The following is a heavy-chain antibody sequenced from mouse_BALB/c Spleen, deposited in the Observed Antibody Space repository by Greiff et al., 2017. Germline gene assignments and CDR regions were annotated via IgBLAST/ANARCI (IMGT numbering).Heavy chain of an antibody. CDR2: ISSGSSTI. V-gene: IGHV5-17*02. CDR3: ARYDYAMDY. J-gene: IGHJ4*01. Sequence: EVKLVESGGGLVQPGGSRKLSCAASGFTFSSFGMHWVRQAPEKGLEWVAYISSGSSTIYYADTVKGRFTISRDNPKNTLFLQMTSLRSEDTAMSYCARYDYAMDYWGQGTSVTVSS. D-gene: IGHD2-14*01. CDR1: GFTFSSFG.